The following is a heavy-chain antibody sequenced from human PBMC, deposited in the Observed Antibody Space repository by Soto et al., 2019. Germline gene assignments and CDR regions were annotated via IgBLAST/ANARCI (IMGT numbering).Heavy chain of an antibody. V-gene: IGHV1-69*13. CDR2: IIPIFGTA. D-gene: IGHD6-13*01. Sequence: SVKVSCKASGGTFSSYAISWVRQAPGQGLERMGGIIPIFGTANYAQKFQGRVTITADEFTSTAYMELSSLRSEDTAVYYCARVIDLYSSSWYRDWGYYYYGMDVWGQGTTVTVSS. CDR3: ARVIDLYSSSWYRDWGYYYYGMDV. J-gene: IGHJ6*02. CDR1: GGTFSSYA.